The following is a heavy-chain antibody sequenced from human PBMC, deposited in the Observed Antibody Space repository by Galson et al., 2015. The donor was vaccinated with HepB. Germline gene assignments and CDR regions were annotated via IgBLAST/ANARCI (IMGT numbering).Heavy chain of an antibody. Sequence: SLRLSCAASGLTFSSYRMHWVRQAPGKGLVWVSRINSDGSTTTYADSVKGRFTISRDHAKNTLYLQMNSLRAEDTAVYYCARVPLGVVPQSANWFDPWGQGTLVTVSS. J-gene: IGHJ5*02. CDR1: GLTFSSYR. D-gene: IGHD3-16*01. V-gene: IGHV3-74*01. CDR2: INSDGSTT. CDR3: ARVPLGVVPQSANWFDP.